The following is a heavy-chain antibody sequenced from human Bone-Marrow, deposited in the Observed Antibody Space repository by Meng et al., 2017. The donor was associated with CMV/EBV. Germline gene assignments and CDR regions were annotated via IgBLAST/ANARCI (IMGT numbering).Heavy chain of an antibody. CDR1: GFTFSSYG. CDR3: AKDRHSSSARDWFDP. D-gene: IGHD6-13*01. Sequence: QVQLVESGXGVVQPGGSLRLSCAASGFTFSSYGMLWVRQAPGKGLEWVAFIRYDGSNKYYADSVKGRFTISRDNSKNTLYLQMNSLRAEDTAVYYCAKDRHSSSARDWFDPWGQGTLVTVSS. CDR2: IRYDGSNK. V-gene: IGHV3-30*02. J-gene: IGHJ5*02.